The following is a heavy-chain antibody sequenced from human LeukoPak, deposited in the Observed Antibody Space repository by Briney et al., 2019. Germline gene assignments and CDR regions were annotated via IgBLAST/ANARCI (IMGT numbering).Heavy chain of an antibody. CDR2: IYYSGTT. D-gene: IGHD3-22*01. V-gene: IGHV4-59*13. CDR1: GFTFRNAW. J-gene: IGHJ4*02. Sequence: GSLRLSCAASGFTFRNAWMSWVRQSPGKGLEWIGSIYYSGTTHYNPSLESRVTISVDTSKNQFSLKLASVTAADTAVYYCARVTGYMIEDYFDYWGQGTLVTVSS. CDR3: ARVTGYMIEDYFDY.